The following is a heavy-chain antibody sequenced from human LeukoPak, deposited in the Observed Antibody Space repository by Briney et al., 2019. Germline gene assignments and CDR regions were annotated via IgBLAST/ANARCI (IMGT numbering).Heavy chain of an antibody. Sequence: PGGSLRLSCAASGFTVSSNYMSWVRQAPGKGLEWVSVIYSGGSTYYADSVKGRFTISRDNSKNTLYLQMNSLRAEDTAVYYCARESDFGGFALDYWGQGTLVTVSS. CDR3: ARESDFGGFALDY. CDR1: GFTVSSNY. V-gene: IGHV3-53*01. CDR2: IYSGGST. D-gene: IGHD3-10*01. J-gene: IGHJ4*02.